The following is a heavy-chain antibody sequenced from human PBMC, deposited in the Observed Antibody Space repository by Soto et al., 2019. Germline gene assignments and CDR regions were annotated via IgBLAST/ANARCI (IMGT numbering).Heavy chain of an antibody. CDR1: GGTFSSYG. CDR3: ARAFGGIDS. D-gene: IGHD3-10*01. V-gene: IGHV1-69*06. J-gene: IGHJ4*02. Sequence: QGQLVQSGAEVKKPGSSVKVSCKASGGTFSSYGVSWVRQAPGQGLEWMGGIPPIVGTATYAQKFQGRVTITADKSTGTADMELSSLSSEDTAVYYCARAFGGIDSWGQGTQVTVSS. CDR2: IPPIVGTA.